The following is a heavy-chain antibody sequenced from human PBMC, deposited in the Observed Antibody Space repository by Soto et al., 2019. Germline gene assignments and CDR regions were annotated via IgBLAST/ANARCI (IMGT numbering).Heavy chain of an antibody. V-gene: IGHV4-59*01. CDR3: ARAPRGGSFFYFDH. D-gene: IGHD2-15*01. Sequence: SETLSLTCTVSGGSISSYYWSWIRQPPGKGLGWIGYVYYSGSTNYNPSLKSRLTISVDTSKNQFSLQLSSVTAADTAVYHCARAPRGGSFFYFDHWGQGTLVTVSS. CDR1: GGSISSYY. CDR2: VYYSGST. J-gene: IGHJ4*02.